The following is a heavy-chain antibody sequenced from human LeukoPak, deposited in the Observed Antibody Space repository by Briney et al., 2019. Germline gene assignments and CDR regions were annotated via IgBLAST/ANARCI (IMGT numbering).Heavy chain of an antibody. D-gene: IGHD4-11*01. V-gene: IGHV1-2*02. CDR3: ARDPGYLQSDY. CDR2: MNPNSGVT. CDR1: RYTFTDYW. Sequence: ASVKVSCKASRYTFTDYWIHWVRQAPGQGLGWMGCMNPNSGVTGYAQRFQGRVTMTRDTSISTAYMELSSLRSDDTAVYYCARDPGYLQSDYWGQGTLVTVPS. J-gene: IGHJ4*02.